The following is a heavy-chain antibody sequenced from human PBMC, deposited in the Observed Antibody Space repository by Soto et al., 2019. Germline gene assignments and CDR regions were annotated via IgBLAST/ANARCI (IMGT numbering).Heavy chain of an antibody. J-gene: IGHJ4*02. Sequence: EVQLVESGGGLVQPGGSLRLSCAASGFTFSSYEMNWVRQAPGKGLERVSYISSSGSTIYYADSVKGRFTISRANAKNSLYLQMNGLGAEDTAVYYCARDRNLCGGDCPSPFDYCGEGTLVTVSS. D-gene: IGHD2-21*02. CDR3: ARDRNLCGGDCPSPFDY. CDR2: ISSSGSTI. CDR1: GFTFSSYE. V-gene: IGHV3-48*03.